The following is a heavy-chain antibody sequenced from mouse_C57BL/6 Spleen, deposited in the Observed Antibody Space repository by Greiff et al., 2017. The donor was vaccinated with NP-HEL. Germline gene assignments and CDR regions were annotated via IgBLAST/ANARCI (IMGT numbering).Heavy chain of an antibody. J-gene: IGHJ1*03. CDR1: GYSITSGYY. CDR2: ISYDGSN. V-gene: IGHV3-6*01. CDR3: ARAITTLTRWYFDV. D-gene: IGHD1-1*01. Sequence: EVQLQESGPGLVKPSQSLSLTCSVTGYSITSGYYWNWIRQFPGNKLEWMGYISYDGSNNYNPSLKNRISITRDTSKNQFFLKLNSVTTEDTATYYCARAITTLTRWYFDVWGTGTTVTVSS.